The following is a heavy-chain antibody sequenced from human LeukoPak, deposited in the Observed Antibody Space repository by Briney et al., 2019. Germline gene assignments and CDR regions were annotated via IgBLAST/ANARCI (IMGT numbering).Heavy chain of an antibody. CDR3: ARVDLYYYYMDV. CDR2: ISSRSSTI. V-gene: IGHV3-48*01. CDR1: GFTFSSYS. D-gene: IGHD3/OR15-3a*01. Sequence: GGSLRLSCAASGFTFSSYSMNWVRQAPGKGLEWVSYISSRSSTIYYADSVKGRFTISRDNAKNSLYLQMNSLRAEDTAVYYCARVDLYYYYMDVWGKGTTVTVSS. J-gene: IGHJ6*03.